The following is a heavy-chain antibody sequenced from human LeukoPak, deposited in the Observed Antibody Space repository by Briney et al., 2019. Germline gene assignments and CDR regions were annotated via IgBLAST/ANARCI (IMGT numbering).Heavy chain of an antibody. CDR3: AKETECSGGTCYSYGWFDP. V-gene: IGHV4-61*01. CDR1: GGSVSSGLNK. CDR2: ISYRGGG. Sequence: SETLSLTCTVSGGSVSSGLNKWSWIRQPPGKGLEWIGDISYRGGGSYNPSLRSRVNISVDWSPNQFSLTLGSVNAADKAVYYCAKETECSGGTCYSYGWFDPWGQGTQVIVSS. D-gene: IGHD2-15*01. J-gene: IGHJ5*02.